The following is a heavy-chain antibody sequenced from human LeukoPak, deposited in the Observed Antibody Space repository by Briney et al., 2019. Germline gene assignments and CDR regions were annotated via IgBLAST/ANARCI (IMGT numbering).Heavy chain of an antibody. Sequence: SETLSLTCTVSGGSISSGSHYWSWIRQPAGKGLEWFGRITTSGDTTYNPSLKSRLTISVDTSRNHFSLNLRSVTAADTAVYYCARGYNSRSTFDVWGQGTVVTVSS. J-gene: IGHJ3*01. D-gene: IGHD6-13*01. CDR1: GGSISSGSHY. CDR3: ARGYNSRSTFDV. CDR2: ITTSGDT. V-gene: IGHV4-61*02.